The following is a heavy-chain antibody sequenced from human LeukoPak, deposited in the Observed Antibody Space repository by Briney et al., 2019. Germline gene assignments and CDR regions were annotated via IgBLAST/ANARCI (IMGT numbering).Heavy chain of an antibody. D-gene: IGHD6-13*01. CDR3: ARGATPPIAAAGLPFDY. Sequence: SQTLSLTCAISGDSVSSNSAAWNWIRQSPSRGLEWLGRTYYRSKWYNDYAVSVKSRITINPDTSKNQFSLQLNSVTPEDTAVYYCARGATPPIAAAGLPFDYWGQGTLVTVSS. J-gene: IGHJ4*02. CDR2: TYYRSKWYN. CDR1: GDSVSSNSAA. V-gene: IGHV6-1*01.